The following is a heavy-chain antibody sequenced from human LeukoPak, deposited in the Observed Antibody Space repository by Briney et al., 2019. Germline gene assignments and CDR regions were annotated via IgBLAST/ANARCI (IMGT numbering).Heavy chain of an antibody. CDR3: ARDVDWNYDL. D-gene: IGHD1-7*01. CDR2: IKGSDK. Sequence: GGSLRLSCVGSGFTFSNYWINWVRQAPGKGLEWVANIKGSDKGHVDSVKGRLSVSRDDARNSLYLQMDGLRAEDTAVYYCARDVDWNYDLWGQGTVVRVSS. CDR1: GFTFSNYW. J-gene: IGHJ4*02. V-gene: IGHV3-7*01.